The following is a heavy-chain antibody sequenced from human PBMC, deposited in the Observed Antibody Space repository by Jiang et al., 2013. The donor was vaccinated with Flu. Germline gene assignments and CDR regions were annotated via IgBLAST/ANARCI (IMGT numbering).Heavy chain of an antibody. Sequence: GAEVKKPGASVKVSCKASGYTFTSYGISWVRQAPGQGLEWMGWISAYNGNTNYAQKLQGRVTMTTDTSTSTAYMELRSLRSDDTAVYYCARETYYDSSGYYRSPDYWGQGTLVTVSS. D-gene: IGHD3-22*01. CDR2: ISAYNGNT. CDR3: ARETYYDSSGYYRSPDY. J-gene: IGHJ4*02. CDR1: GYTFTSYG. V-gene: IGHV1-18*04.